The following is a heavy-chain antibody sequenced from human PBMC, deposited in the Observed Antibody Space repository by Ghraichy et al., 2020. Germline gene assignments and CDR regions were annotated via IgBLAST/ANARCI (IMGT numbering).Heavy chain of an antibody. CDR3: ARTYSSGWFWFDY. Sequence: SETLSLTCTVSGGSISSYYWSWIRQPPGKGLEWIGYIYDSGSTNYNPSIKSRVTISVDTSKNQFSLKLSSVTAADAAVYYCARTYSSGWFWFDYWGQGTLVTVSS. CDR2: IYDSGST. J-gene: IGHJ4*02. D-gene: IGHD6-19*01. V-gene: IGHV4-59*01. CDR1: GGSISSYY.